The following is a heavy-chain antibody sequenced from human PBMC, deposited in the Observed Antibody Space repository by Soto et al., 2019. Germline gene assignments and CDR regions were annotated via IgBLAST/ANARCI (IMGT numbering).Heavy chain of an antibody. J-gene: IGHJ4*02. D-gene: IGHD4-4*01. V-gene: IGHV3-23*01. CDR1: GFTFSNYA. CDR2: ISGSGGWT. CDR3: ARRLTTTVSALGY. Sequence: EVQLWESGGGLVQPGGSLRLSCAASGFTFSNYAMSWVRQAPGKGLEWVSAISGSGGWTYYADSVKGRFTIPRDNSKNTVYLQMNSLRPEDTAVYFCARRLTTTVSALGYWGQGTLVTVSS.